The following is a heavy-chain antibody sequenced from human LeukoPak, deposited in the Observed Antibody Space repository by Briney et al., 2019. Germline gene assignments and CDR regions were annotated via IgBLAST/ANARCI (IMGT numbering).Heavy chain of an antibody. Sequence: SETLSLTCAVYGGSFSGYYWGWIRQPPGKGLEWIGEINHSGSTNYNPSLKSRVTISVDTSKNQFSLKVTSVTAADTAVYYCARGNTVTDYFDYWGQGTLVSVSS. CDR3: ARGNTVTDYFDY. J-gene: IGHJ4*02. CDR1: GGSFSGYY. D-gene: IGHD4-17*01. CDR2: INHSGST. V-gene: IGHV4-34*01.